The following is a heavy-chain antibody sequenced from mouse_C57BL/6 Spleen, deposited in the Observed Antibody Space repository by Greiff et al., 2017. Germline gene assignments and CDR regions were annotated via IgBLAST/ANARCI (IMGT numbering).Heavy chain of an antibody. Sequence: EVQLQQSGTVLARPGASVKMSCKTSGYTFTSYWMHWVKQRPGQGLEWIGAIYPGNSDTSYNQKFKGKAKLTAVTSASTAYMELSSLTNEDSAVYYGTRSPYYGNYEDYFDYWGQGTTLTVSS. V-gene: IGHV1-5*01. CDR3: TRSPYYGNYEDYFDY. CDR2: IYPGNSDT. CDR1: GYTFTSYW. J-gene: IGHJ2*01. D-gene: IGHD2-10*01.